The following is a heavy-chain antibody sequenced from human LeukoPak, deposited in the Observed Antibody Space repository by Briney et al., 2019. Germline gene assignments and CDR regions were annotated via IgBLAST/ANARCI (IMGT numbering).Heavy chain of an antibody. CDR1: GFTFSDYY. V-gene: IGHV3-11*01. Sequence: GGSLRLSCAASGFTFSDYYMSWIRQAPGKGLEWVSYMGNSRSSIYYADSVKGRFTISRDNAKNSLYLQMNSLKTEDTAVYYCTTGGIAVAGGILEDYYYGMDVWGQGTTVTVSS. D-gene: IGHD6-19*01. CDR3: TTGGIAVAGGILEDYYYGMDV. CDR2: MGNSRSSI. J-gene: IGHJ6*02.